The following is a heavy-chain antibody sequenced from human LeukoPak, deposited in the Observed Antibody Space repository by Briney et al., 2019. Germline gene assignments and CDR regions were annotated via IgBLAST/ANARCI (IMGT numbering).Heavy chain of an antibody. CDR2: IYYSGST. V-gene: IGHV4-59*01. D-gene: IGHD1-26*01. CDR1: GGSISSYY. Sequence: SETLSLTCTVSGGSISSYYWSWIRQPPGKGLEWIGYIYYSGSTNYNPSLKSRVTISVDTSKNQFSLKLRSVTAADTAVYYCARWELHQGFDYWGQGTLVTVSS. J-gene: IGHJ4*02. CDR3: ARWELHQGFDY.